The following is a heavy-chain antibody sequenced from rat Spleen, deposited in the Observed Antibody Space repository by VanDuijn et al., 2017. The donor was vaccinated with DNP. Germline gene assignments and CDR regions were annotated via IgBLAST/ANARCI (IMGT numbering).Heavy chain of an antibody. V-gene: IGHV5S23*01. J-gene: IGHJ2*01. Sequence: EVQLVESGGDLQQPGRSLRLSCAASGFNFSGYDMAWVRQAPSKGLAWVASVNTGGGITCYRDSVKGRFTISRDNAKSTLYLQMDSLSSEDTATYYCATAGYRGYWGQGVMVTVSS. CDR2: VNTGGGIT. CDR3: ATAGYRGY. D-gene: IGHD4-3*01. CDR1: GFNFSGYD.